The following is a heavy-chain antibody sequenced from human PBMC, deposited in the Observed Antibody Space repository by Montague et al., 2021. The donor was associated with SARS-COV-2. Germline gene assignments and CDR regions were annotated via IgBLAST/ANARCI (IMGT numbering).Heavy chain of an antibody. CDR1: GLTFSSYE. Sequence: SLKLSCAASGLTFSSYEMNWVRQAPGKGLEWVSYITSSGSTIYYXDSVKGRFTISRDNAKNSLFLQMNSLRAEDTAVYYCARDLRDYDILTGYLWGQGTLVTVSS. D-gene: IGHD3-9*01. CDR2: ITSSGSTI. V-gene: IGHV3-48*03. CDR3: ARDLRDYDILTGYL. J-gene: IGHJ4*02.